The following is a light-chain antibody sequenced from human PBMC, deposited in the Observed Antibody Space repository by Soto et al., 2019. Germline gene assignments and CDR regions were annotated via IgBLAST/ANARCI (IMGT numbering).Light chain of an antibody. J-gene: IGLJ1*01. CDR2: QDS. CDR3: QAWDSSTEV. V-gene: IGLV3-1*01. CDR1: KLGDKY. Sequence: SYELTQPPSVSVSPGQTANITCSGDKLGDKYACWYQQKPGQSPVLVIYQDSKRPSGIPERFSGSNSGNTATLTISGTQAMDEADYYCQAWDSSTEVFGTGTKLTVL.